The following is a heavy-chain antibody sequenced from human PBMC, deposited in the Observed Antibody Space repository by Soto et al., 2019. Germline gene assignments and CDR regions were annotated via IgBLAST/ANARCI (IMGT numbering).Heavy chain of an antibody. CDR1: GFSFSSYC. V-gene: IGHV3-7*01. CDR2: IKQDGSEK. CDR3: ARVPYGSGSWGYYYYMDV. J-gene: IGHJ6*03. D-gene: IGHD3-10*01. Sequence: PGGSLRLSCAASGFSFSSYCMSWVRQAPGKGLEWVANIKQDGSEKYYVDSVKGRFTISRDNAKNSLYLQMNSLRAEDTAVYYCARVPYGSGSWGYYYYMDVWGKGTTVTVSS.